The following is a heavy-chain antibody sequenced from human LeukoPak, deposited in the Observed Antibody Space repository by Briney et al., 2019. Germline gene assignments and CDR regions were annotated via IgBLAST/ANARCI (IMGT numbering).Heavy chain of an antibody. J-gene: IGHJ4*02. D-gene: IGHD4-17*01. CDR2: IWYDGSNK. CDR1: GFTFSSYG. V-gene: IGHV3-33*01. Sequence: PGRSLRLSCAASGFTFSSYGMHWVRQAPGKGLEWVAVIWYDGSNKYYADSVKGRFTTSRDNSKNTLYLQMNSLRAEDTAVYYCARAAGYYGDSADYWGQGTLVTVSS. CDR3: ARAAGYYGDSADY.